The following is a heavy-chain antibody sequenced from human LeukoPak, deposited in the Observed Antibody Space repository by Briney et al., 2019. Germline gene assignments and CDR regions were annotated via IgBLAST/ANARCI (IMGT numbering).Heavy chain of an antibody. CDR1: GFTFGKYW. J-gene: IGHJ4*02. V-gene: IGHV3-33*07. CDR2: IWYDGSNK. Sequence: GGSLRLSCVASGFTFGKYWMSWVRQAPGKGLEWVAVIWYDGSNKYYADSVKGRFTISRDNSKNTLYLQMNSLRAEDTAVYYCARENYDILTGAIHFDYWGQGTLVTVSS. CDR3: ARENYDILTGAIHFDY. D-gene: IGHD3-9*01.